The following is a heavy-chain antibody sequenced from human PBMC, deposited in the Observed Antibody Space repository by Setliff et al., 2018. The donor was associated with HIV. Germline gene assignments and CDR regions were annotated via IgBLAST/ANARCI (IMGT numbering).Heavy chain of an antibody. CDR3: TRRRELPERRAEFDS. D-gene: IGHD1-26*01. V-gene: IGHV1-69*13. CDR2: IIPIFGTA. CDR1: GGTFSNYA. J-gene: IGHJ4*02. Sequence: SVKVSCKDSGGTFSNYAISWVRQAPGQGLEWMGGIIPIFGTANYAQKFQGRVRFSAVESTSTAYMELSSLTSEDTAVYYCTRRRELPERRAEFDSWGQGTLVTAPQ.